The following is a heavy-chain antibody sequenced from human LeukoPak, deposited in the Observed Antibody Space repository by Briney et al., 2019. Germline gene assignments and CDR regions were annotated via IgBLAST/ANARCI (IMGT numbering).Heavy chain of an antibody. CDR1: GFTFSGHW. J-gene: IGHJ6*03. D-gene: IGHD3-3*01. CDR3: ARAKRITIFGVVISSRDYYYMDV. Sequence: GGSLRLSCAASGFTFSGHWMHWVRQTPGKGLMWVSRINSDGVTTTYADSVKGRFTISRDNTKNTLYLQMNSLRGGDTAVYYCARAKRITIFGVVISSRDYYYMDVWGKGTTVTVSS. CDR2: INSDGVTT. V-gene: IGHV3-74*01.